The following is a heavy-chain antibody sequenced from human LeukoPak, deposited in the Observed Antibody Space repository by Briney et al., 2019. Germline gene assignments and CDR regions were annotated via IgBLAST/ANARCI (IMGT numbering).Heavy chain of an antibody. CDR2: ISGSGGST. J-gene: IGHJ4*02. D-gene: IGHD3-3*01. CDR3: AKDMEAVFGVVIDY. V-gene: IGHV3-23*01. Sequence: GGSLRLSCAASGFTFSSYAMSWVRQAPGKGLEWVSAISGSGGSTYYADSVKGRFPISRDNSKNTLYLQMNSLRAEDTAVYYCAKDMEAVFGVVIDYWGQGTLVTVSS. CDR1: GFTFSSYA.